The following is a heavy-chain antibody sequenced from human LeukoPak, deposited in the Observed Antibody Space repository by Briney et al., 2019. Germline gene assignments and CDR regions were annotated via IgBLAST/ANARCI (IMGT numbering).Heavy chain of an antibody. CDR1: GFTFSSYG. D-gene: IGHD2-2*01. J-gene: IGHJ6*02. CDR2: IWYDGSNK. CDR3: ARLGYCSSTSCSGNYYYYGMDV. Sequence: PGRSLRLSCAASGFTFSSYGMHWVRQAPGKGLEWVAVIWYDGSNKYYADSVKGRFTISRDNSKNTLYLQMNSLRAEDTAVYYCARLGYCSSTSCSGNYYYYGMDVWGQGTTVTVSS. V-gene: IGHV3-33*01.